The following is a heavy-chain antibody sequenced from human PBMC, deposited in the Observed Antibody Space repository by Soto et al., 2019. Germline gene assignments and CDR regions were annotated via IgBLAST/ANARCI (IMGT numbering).Heavy chain of an antibody. J-gene: IGHJ6*02. Sequence: HPGGSLRLSCASSGFTFSNYGMHGVRQAPGKGLEWVAVISYDGSNKYYADSVKGRFTISRDNSKNTVSLQMNSLRAEDTAVYYCARREQLAPYYFHYYGMDVWGQGTTVTVSS. CDR3: ARREQLAPYYFHYYGMDV. V-gene: IGHV3-30*03. D-gene: IGHD6-6*01. CDR1: GFTFSNYG. CDR2: ISYDGSNK.